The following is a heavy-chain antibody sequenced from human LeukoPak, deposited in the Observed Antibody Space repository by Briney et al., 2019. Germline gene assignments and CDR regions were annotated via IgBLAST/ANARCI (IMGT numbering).Heavy chain of an antibody. V-gene: IGHV1-69*05. CDR3: AGGWRSGSYYNNWFDP. CDR1: GGTFSSYA. CDR2: IIPIFGTA. Sequence: SVKVSCKASGGTFSSYAISWVRQAPGQGLEWMGRIIPIFGTANYAQKFQGRVTITTDESTSTAYMELSSLRSEDTAVYYCAGGWRSGSYYNNWFDPWGQGTLVTVSS. D-gene: IGHD3-10*01. J-gene: IGHJ5*02.